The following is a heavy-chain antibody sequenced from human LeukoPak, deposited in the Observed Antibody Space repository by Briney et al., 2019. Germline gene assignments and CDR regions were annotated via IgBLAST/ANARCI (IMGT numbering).Heavy chain of an antibody. V-gene: IGHV3-30*03. CDR1: GFTFSTYG. Sequence: GGSLRLSCAASGFTFSTYGMHWVRQAPGKGLEWVAVISKDGSNKYYADSVKGRFTISRDNSKNTLYLQMNSLRVEDTAVYYCARGKNIWNYRSWFGSWGQGTLVTVSS. J-gene: IGHJ5*01. CDR3: ARGKNIWNYRSWFGS. D-gene: IGHD1-7*01. CDR2: ISKDGSNK.